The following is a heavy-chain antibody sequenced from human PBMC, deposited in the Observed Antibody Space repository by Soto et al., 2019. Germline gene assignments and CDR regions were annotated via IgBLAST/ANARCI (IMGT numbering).Heavy chain of an antibody. CDR1: GYTFTSYG. D-gene: IGHD2-2*01. J-gene: IGHJ6*02. CDR3: ARDGDFYCSSTSCSPDYYYYYGMDV. V-gene: IGHV1-18*01. CDR2: FSAYNGNT. Sequence: QVQLVQSGAEVKKPGASVKVSCKASGYTFTSYGISWVRQAPGQGLEWMGWFSAYNGNTNYAQKVQRRVTMTTYPSTITAYMELRSLRSDDTAVYYCARDGDFYCSSTSCSPDYYYYYGMDVWGQGTTVTVYS.